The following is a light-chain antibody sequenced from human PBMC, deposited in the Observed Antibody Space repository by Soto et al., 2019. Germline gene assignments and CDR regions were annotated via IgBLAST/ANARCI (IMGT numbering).Light chain of an antibody. CDR1: GSDIGAYNY. J-gene: IGLJ1*01. V-gene: IGLV2-14*01. CDR3: SSFTTIYFYV. Sequence: QSALTQPASVSGSPGQSITISCTGTGSDIGAYNYVSWYQQHPGKAPQLIIHGVTHRPSGVSTRFSASTSAYTAPPTISGLPAEDEADYYCSSFTTIYFYVFGPGTKLTVL. CDR2: GVT.